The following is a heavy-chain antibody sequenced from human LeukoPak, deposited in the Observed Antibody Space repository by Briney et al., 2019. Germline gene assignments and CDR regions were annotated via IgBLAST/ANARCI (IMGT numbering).Heavy chain of an antibody. D-gene: IGHD6-13*01. V-gene: IGHV1-2*02. CDR1: GYTFTDYY. J-gene: IGHJ6*02. CDR3: ARVRIGQQLDKYYYYAMDV. Sequence: GSVKVSCKASGYTFTDYYMHWVRRAPGQGLEWMGWINPNSGGTNYAQKFQGRVTMTTDTSISTAYMEVSRLRSDDTAVYYCARVRIGQQLDKYYYYAMDVWGQGTTVTVPS. CDR2: INPNSGGT.